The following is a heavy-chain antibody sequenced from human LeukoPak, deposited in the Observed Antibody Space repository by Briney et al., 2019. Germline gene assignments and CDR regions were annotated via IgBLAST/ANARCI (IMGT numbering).Heavy chain of an antibody. CDR2: IRYDGSNK. Sequence: GGSLRLSCAASGFTFSSYGMHWVRQAPGKGLEWVAFIRYDGSNKYYADSVKGRFTISRDNSKNTLYLQMNSLRAEDTAVYYCARDAYSSSSRGYDAFDIWGQGTMVTVSS. CDR3: ARDAYSSSSRGYDAFDI. CDR1: GFTFSSYG. D-gene: IGHD6-6*01. V-gene: IGHV3-30*02. J-gene: IGHJ3*02.